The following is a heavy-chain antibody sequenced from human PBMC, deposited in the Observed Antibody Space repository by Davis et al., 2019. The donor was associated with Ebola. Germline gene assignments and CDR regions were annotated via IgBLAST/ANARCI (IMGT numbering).Heavy chain of an antibody. D-gene: IGHD6-13*01. V-gene: IGHV3-11*04. Sequence: GESLKISCAASGFTFSDYYMSWIRQAPGKGLEWVSYISSSGSTIYYADSVKGRFTISRDNAKNSLYLQMNSLGAEDTAVYYCARARSNWYADYWGQGILVTVSS. CDR3: ARARSNWYADY. CDR2: ISSSGSTI. CDR1: GFTFSDYY. J-gene: IGHJ4*02.